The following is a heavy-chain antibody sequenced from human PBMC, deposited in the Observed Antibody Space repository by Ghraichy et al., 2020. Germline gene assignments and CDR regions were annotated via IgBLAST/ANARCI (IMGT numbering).Heavy chain of an antibody. Sequence: SETLSLTCAVYVGSFSGYYWSWIRQPPGKGLEWIGEINHSGSTNYNPSLKSRVTISVDTSKNQFSLKLSSVTAADTAVYYCATEYCSGGSCYGGIWFDPWGQGTLVTVSS. J-gene: IGHJ5*02. D-gene: IGHD2-15*01. CDR2: INHSGST. CDR1: VGSFSGYY. CDR3: ATEYCSGGSCYGGIWFDP. V-gene: IGHV4-34*01.